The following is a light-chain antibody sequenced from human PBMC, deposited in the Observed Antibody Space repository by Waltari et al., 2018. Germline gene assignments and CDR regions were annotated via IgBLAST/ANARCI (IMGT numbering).Light chain of an antibody. CDR1: ALPNRY. CDR2: KDE. J-gene: IGLJ3*02. CDR3: QSADSGDTWV. Sequence: SYELIQPPSISVSPGQTARITCSGDALPNRYAYWYQHKAGQAPVLVMDKDEERPSGIPERFSGSISGTTVTLTISGVQAEDEADYYCQSADSGDTWVFGRGTKLTVL. V-gene: IGLV3-25*03.